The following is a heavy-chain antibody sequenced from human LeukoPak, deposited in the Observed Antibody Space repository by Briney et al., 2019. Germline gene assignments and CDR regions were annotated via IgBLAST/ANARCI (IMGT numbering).Heavy chain of an antibody. D-gene: IGHD1-26*01. J-gene: IGHJ4*02. CDR2: MNPNSGNT. CDR3: ATGSRGVGADY. CDR1: GYTFTSYD. Sequence: ASVKVSCKASGYTFTSYDINWVRQAAGQGLEWMGWMNPNSGNTGYAQKFQGRVTITRNTSISTAYMELSSLRSEDTAVYYCATGSRGVGADYWGQGTLVTVSS. V-gene: IGHV1-8*03.